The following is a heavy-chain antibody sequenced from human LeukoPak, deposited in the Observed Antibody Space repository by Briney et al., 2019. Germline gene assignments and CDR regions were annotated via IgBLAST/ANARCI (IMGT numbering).Heavy chain of an antibody. V-gene: IGHV4-34*01. Sequence: SETLSLTCGVYGGSLSGSYWSWIRQPPGKGLEWIGEINHSGSTNYNPSLKSRVTISVDTSKNQFSLKLSSVTAADTAVYYCARDRINYYDSSGYYEANDAFDIWGQGTMVTVSS. D-gene: IGHD3-22*01. CDR3: ARDRINYYDSSGYYEANDAFDI. J-gene: IGHJ3*02. CDR1: GGSLSGSY. CDR2: INHSGST.